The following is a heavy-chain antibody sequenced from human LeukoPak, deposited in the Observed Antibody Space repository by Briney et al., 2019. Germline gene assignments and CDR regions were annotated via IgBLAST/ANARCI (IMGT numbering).Heavy chain of an antibody. Sequence: GGSLRLSCAASGFAFSSYGMHWVRQAPGKGLEWVAVIWYDGSNKYYADSVKGRFTISRDNSKSTLYLQMNSLRAEDTAVYYCAAAILYYYGMDVWGQGTTVTVSS. J-gene: IGHJ6*02. D-gene: IGHD2-2*02. CDR3: AAAILYYYGMDV. V-gene: IGHV3-33*01. CDR1: GFAFSSYG. CDR2: IWYDGSNK.